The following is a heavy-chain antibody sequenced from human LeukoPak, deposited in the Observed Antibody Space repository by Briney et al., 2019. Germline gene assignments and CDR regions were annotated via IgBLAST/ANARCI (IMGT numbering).Heavy chain of an antibody. J-gene: IGHJ4*02. CDR2: IKRDGSET. D-gene: IGHD1-26*01. CDR3: ARHSGTYYDY. V-gene: IGHV3-7*01. Sequence: PGGSLRLSCAASSFTFSTYWMTWVRQAPGKGLEWVANIKRDGSETYYVDSVKGRFTISRDNAKNSLSLQMNSLRAEDTAVYYCARHSGTYYDYWGQGTLVTVSS. CDR1: SFTFSTYW.